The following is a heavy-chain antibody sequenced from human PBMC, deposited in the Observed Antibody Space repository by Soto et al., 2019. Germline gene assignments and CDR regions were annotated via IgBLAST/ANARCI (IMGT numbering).Heavy chain of an antibody. V-gene: IGHV4-59*01. J-gene: IGHJ5*02. Sequence: QVQLQESGPGLVKPSETLSLTCTVSGGSISSYYWSWIRQPPGKGLEWIGYIYYSGSTNYNPSLKRRVTISVDTSKNQFSLKLSSVTAADTAVYYCARVLYGSGSYNINWFDPWGQGTLVTVSS. CDR3: ARVLYGSGSYNINWFDP. D-gene: IGHD3-10*01. CDR2: IYYSGST. CDR1: GGSISSYY.